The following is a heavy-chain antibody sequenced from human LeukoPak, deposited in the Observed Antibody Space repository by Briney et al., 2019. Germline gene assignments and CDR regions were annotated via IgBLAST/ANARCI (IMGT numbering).Heavy chain of an antibody. V-gene: IGHV1-18*01. D-gene: IGHD2-2*02. CDR2: ISAYNGNT. CDR1: GYTFTSYG. J-gene: IGHJ4*02. Sequence: ASVKVSCKASGYTFTSYGISWVRQAPGQGLEWMGWISAYNGNTNYAQKLQGRVTMTTDTSTSTAYMELRSLRSDDTAVYYCAREHCSSTSCHTADYWGQGTLVTVSS. CDR3: AREHCSSTSCHTADY.